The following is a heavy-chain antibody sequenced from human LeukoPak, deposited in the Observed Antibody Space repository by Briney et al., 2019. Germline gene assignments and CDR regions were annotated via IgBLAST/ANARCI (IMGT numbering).Heavy chain of an antibody. CDR2: IIPIFGTA. Sequence: ASVKVSCKASGGTFSSYAISWVRQAPGQGLEWMGGIIPIFGTANYAQKFQGRVTITADESTSTAYMELSSLRSEDTAVHYCANAMVKEGGYYYYYMDVWGKGTTVTISS. J-gene: IGHJ6*03. V-gene: IGHV1-69*13. D-gene: IGHD5-18*01. CDR1: GGTFSSYA. CDR3: ANAMVKEGGYYYYYMDV.